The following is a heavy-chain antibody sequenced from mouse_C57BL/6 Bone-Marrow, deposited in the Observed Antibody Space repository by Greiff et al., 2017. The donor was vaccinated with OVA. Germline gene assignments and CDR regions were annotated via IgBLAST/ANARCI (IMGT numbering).Heavy chain of an antibody. CDR3: TCTTVVARGGDWYFDV. CDR2: IDPENGDT. D-gene: IGHD1-1*01. J-gene: IGHJ1*03. V-gene: IGHV14-4*01. Sequence: EVQLQESGAELVRPGASVKLSCTASGFNITDDYMHWVKQRPEQGLQWIGWIDPENGDTEYASKFQGKATITVDTSSNTAYLQLSSLTSEDTAVDYCTCTTVVARGGDWYFDVWGTGTTVTVSS. CDR1: GFNITDDY.